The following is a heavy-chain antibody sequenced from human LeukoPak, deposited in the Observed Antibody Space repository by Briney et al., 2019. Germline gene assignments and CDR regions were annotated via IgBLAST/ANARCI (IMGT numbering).Heavy chain of an antibody. CDR1: GFTLSSYS. Sequence: GGSPRLSCVASGFTLSSYSMNWVRQAPGKGLEGVSYISSSSSTIYYADSVKGRFTISRDNAKSSLYLQMNSLRAEDTAVYYCARVPSGYTYGYGYYYYYMDIWGKGTTVTVSS. D-gene: IGHD5-18*01. CDR2: ISSSSSTI. CDR3: ARVPSGYTYGYGYYYYYMDI. V-gene: IGHV3-48*04. J-gene: IGHJ6*03.